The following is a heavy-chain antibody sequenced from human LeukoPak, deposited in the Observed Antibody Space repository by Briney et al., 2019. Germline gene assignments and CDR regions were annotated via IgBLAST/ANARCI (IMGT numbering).Heavy chain of an antibody. V-gene: IGHV4-39*01. Sequence: PSETLSLTCTVSGGSISSSSYYWGWIRQPPGKGLEWIGSIYYSGGTYYNPSLKSRVTISVDTSKNQFSLKLSSVTAADTAVYYCARRVEMATIISYRYFDLWGRGTLVTVSS. D-gene: IGHD5-24*01. CDR3: ARRVEMATIISYRYFDL. J-gene: IGHJ2*01. CDR1: GGSISSSSYY. CDR2: IYYSGGT.